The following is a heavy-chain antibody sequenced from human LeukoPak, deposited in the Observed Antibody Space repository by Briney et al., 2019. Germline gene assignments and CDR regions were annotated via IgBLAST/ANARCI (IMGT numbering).Heavy chain of an antibody. CDR3: ARHRIAVAAPFDY. CDR2: IYHSGST. J-gene: IGHJ4*02. CDR1: GYSISSGYY. V-gene: IGHV4-38-2*01. Sequence: SETLSLTXAVSGYSISSGYYWGWIREPPGKGLERIGSIYHSGSTYYNPSLKSRVTISVDTSKNQFSLKLSSVTAADTAAYYCARHRIAVAAPFDYWGQGTLVTVSS. D-gene: IGHD6-19*01.